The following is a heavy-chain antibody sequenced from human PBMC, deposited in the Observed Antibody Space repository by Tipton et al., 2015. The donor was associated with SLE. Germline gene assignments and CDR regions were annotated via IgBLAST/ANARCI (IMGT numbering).Heavy chain of an antibody. CDR2: IKQDGSEK. J-gene: IGHJ3*02. Sequence: SLRLSCAASGFSFSSYWMSWVRQAPGKGLEWVANIKQDGSEKYYVDSVKGRFTISSDNSKNTLYLQMNSLRAEDTAVYYCARAPIGVGATRGAFDIWGQGTMVTVSS. CDR3: ARAPIGVGATRGAFDI. V-gene: IGHV3-7*01. CDR1: GFSFSSYW. D-gene: IGHD1-26*01.